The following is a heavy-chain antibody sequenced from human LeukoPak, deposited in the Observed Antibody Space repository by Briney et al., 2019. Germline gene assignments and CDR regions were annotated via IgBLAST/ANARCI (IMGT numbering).Heavy chain of an antibody. D-gene: IGHD3-22*01. J-gene: IGHJ4*02. Sequence: GGSLRLSCTASGFTITSYVTSWVRQAPGKGLEWVAFIRYDGSNKYYADSVKGRFTISRDNSKNTLYLQMNSLRAEDTAVYYCAKVSYYYDSSGYPLPDDYWGQGTLVTVSS. V-gene: IGHV3-30*02. CDR3: AKVSYYYDSSGYPLPDDY. CDR1: GFTITSYV. CDR2: IRYDGSNK.